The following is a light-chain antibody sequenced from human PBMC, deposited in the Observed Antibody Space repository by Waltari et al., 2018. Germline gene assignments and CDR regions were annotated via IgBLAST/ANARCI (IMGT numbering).Light chain of an antibody. V-gene: IGKV1-39*01. Sequence: DVDMTQSPSSLSASIGDRITITCRASQSIIHYLNWYQQKQGTAPRPLITSASSLRGGVPSRFSGSGSGTDFSLTISSLQPEDFATYYCQQTFSSPYTFGQGTKLDI. CDR3: QQTFSSPYT. CDR2: SAS. J-gene: IGKJ2*01. CDR1: QSIIHY.